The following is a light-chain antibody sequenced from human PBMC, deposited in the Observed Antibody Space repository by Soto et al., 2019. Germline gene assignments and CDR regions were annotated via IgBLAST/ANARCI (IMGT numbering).Light chain of an antibody. CDR1: SSNIGRNT. CDR2: SNH. J-gene: IGLJ2*01. Sequence: QSVLTQPPSASGTPGQRVTISCSGSSSNIGRNTVHWYQHLPGTAPKLLIYSNHQRPSGVTDRFSGSKSGTSASLAISGLQSDDEADYSCAAWDDSLNGVIFGGGTKITVL. V-gene: IGLV1-44*01. CDR3: AAWDDSLNGVI.